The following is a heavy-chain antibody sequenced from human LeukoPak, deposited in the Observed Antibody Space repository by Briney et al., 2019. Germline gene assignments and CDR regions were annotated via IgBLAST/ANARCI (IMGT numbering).Heavy chain of an antibody. D-gene: IGHD3-10*01. CDR1: GYTFISYG. J-gene: IGHJ4*02. Sequence: GASVKVSCKVSGYTFISYGISWVRQAPGQGLEWMGWISAYNGNTNYAQKLQGRVTMTTDTSTSTAYMELRSLRSDDTAVYYCGRSNYGSGHLDYWGQGTLVTVSS. CDR2: ISAYNGNT. V-gene: IGHV1-18*01. CDR3: GRSNYGSGHLDY.